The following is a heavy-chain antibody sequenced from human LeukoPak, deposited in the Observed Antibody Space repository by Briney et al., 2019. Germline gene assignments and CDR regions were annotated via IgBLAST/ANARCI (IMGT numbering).Heavy chain of an antibody. D-gene: IGHD2-2*01. CDR1: GYTFTSYG. Sequence: ASVKVSCKASGYTFTSYGISWVRQAPGQGLEWMGWISAYNGNTNYAQKLQGRVTMTTDTSTSTAYMELRSLTSDDTAVYYCARVRGYCSSTSCPNWFDPWGQGTLVTVSS. V-gene: IGHV1-18*01. CDR3: ARVRGYCSSTSCPNWFDP. CDR2: ISAYNGNT. J-gene: IGHJ5*02.